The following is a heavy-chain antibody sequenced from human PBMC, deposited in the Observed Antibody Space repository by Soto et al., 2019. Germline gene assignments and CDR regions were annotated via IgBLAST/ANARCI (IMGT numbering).Heavy chain of an antibody. CDR1: GGSFSGYY. J-gene: IGHJ6*03. D-gene: IGHD3-3*01. V-gene: IGHV4-34*01. CDR3: ARVSYYDFWSGTPSIRWYMDV. CDR2: INQSGST. Sequence: SETLSLTCAVYGGSFSGYYWSWIRQPPGKGLEWIGEINQSGSTNYNPSLKSRVTISVDTSKNQFSLKLSSVTAADTAVYYCARVSYYDFWSGTPSIRWYMDVWGKGTTVTVSS.